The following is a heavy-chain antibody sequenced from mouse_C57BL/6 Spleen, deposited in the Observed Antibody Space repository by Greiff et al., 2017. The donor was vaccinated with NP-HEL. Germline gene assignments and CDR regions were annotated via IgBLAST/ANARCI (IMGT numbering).Heavy chain of an antibody. J-gene: IGHJ4*01. V-gene: IGHV3-6*01. CDR2: ISYDGSN. D-gene: IGHD1-1*01. CDR1: GYSITSGYY. Sequence: EVKLMESGPGLVQPSQSLSLTCSVTGYSITSGYYWNWLRPFPGNKREWMGYISYDGSNNNNPSLKNRISITRDTSKNQVFLKLNSVTTEDTATYYCARVDYGSSYDYAMDYWGQGASVTVSS. CDR3: ARVDYGSSYDYAMDY.